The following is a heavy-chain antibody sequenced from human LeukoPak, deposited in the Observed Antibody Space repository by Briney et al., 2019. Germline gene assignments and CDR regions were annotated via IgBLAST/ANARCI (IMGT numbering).Heavy chain of an antibody. V-gene: IGHV1-3*01. CDR2: INAGNGNT. CDR3: ARVAVGATYYYYGMDV. J-gene: IGHJ6*02. CDR1: GYTFTSYA. D-gene: IGHD1-26*01. Sequence: ASVKVSCEASGYTFTSYAMHWVRQAPGQRLEWMGWINAGNGNTKYSQKFQGRVTITRDTSASTAYMELSSLRSEDTAVYYCARVAVGATYYYYGMDVWGQGTTVTVSS.